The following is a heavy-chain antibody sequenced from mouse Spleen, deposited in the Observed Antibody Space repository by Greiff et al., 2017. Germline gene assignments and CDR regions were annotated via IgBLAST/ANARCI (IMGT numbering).Heavy chain of an antibody. CDR2: IDPSDSET. V-gene: IGHV1-52*01. Sequence: QVQLQQPGAELVRPGSSVKLSCKASGYTFTSYWMHWVKQRPIQGLEWIGNIDPSDSETHYNQKFKGKATLTADKSSSTAYMQLSSLTSEDSAVYFCARRDGYYAYFDYWGQGTTLTVSS. CDR3: ARRDGYYAYFDY. D-gene: IGHD2-3*01. J-gene: IGHJ2*01. CDR1: GYTFTSYW.